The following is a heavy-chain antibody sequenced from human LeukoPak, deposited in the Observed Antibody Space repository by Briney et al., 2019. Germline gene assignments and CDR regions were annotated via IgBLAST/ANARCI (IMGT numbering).Heavy chain of an antibody. CDR3: VRGLYVIRGVTGDY. CDR1: GYTFTSFH. V-gene: IGHV1-8*01. D-gene: IGHD3-10*01. J-gene: IGHJ4*02. Sequence: ASVKVSCKASGYTFTSFHINWVRQAPGQGLEWMGWMNPNSGDTGHAQKFQGRVTMTRNTSISTAYMDLSSLRSEDTAVYYCVRGLYVIRGVTGDYWGQGTLATVSS. CDR2: MNPNSGDT.